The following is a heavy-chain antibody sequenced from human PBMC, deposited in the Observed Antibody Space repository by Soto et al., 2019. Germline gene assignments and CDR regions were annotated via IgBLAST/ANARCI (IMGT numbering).Heavy chain of an antibody. V-gene: IGHV4-30-4*08. CDR3: VRDLAHGYTGNG. CDR2: IYDSGVT. D-gene: IGHD5-18*01. CDR1: GAIVARGENY. Sequence: PSATLSLTSRVSGAIVARGENYWIWVRQPPGKGLEWLGYIYDSGVTSYTPALKSRVTLSLDRPNNQVSLKLRSVTAADTAVYFCVRDLAHGYTGNGWGQGTVATISS. J-gene: IGHJ4*02.